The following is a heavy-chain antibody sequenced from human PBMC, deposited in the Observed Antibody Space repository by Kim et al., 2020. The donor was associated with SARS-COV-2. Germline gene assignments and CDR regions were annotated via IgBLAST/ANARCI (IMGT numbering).Heavy chain of an antibody. V-gene: IGHV3-74*01. CDR2: INSDGSIT. Sequence: GGSLRLSCAASGFTFSTYWMHWVRQTPGKGLVWVSRINSDGSITDYADSVKGRFTISTDNAKNTLYLQMNSLRVEETAVYYCTRAPEYCSGTSCYGMDVWGQGPTVPVSS. CDR3: TRAPEYCSGTSCYGMDV. D-gene: IGHD2-2*01. CDR1: GFTFSTYW. J-gene: IGHJ6*02.